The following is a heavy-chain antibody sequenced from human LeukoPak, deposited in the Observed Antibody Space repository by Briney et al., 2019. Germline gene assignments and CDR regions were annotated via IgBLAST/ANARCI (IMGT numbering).Heavy chain of an antibody. CDR1: GGTFSSYA. J-gene: IGHJ3*01. V-gene: IGHV1-69*06. CDR3: ARGGVVRGSFTPGLDY. CDR2: IIPIFGTA. Sequence: SVKVSCKASGGTFSSYAVTWVRQAPGQGLEWMGGIIPIFGTANYPQKFQGRVTITADTSTSTAYMELRSLTSDDTAVYYCARGGVVRGSFTPGLDYWGQGTMVTVSS. D-gene: IGHD3-10*01.